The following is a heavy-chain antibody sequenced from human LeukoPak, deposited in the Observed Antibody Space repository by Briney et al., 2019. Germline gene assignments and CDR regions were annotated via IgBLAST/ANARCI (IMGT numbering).Heavy chain of an antibody. D-gene: IGHD2-8*01. CDR2: ISGSGGST. J-gene: IGHJ6*03. Sequence: GGTLRLSCAASGFTFSTYGMSWVRQAPGKGLEWVSAISGSGGSTYYADSVKGRFTISRDHSKNTLYLQMNSLRAEDTAVYYCAKTFQWYYMDVWGKGTTVTISS. V-gene: IGHV3-23*01. CDR3: AKTFQWYYMDV. CDR1: GFTFSTYG.